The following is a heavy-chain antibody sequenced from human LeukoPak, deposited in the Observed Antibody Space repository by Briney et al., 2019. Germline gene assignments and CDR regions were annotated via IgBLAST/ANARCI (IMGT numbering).Heavy chain of an antibody. J-gene: IGHJ4*02. CDR1: GFSFSSYE. Sequence: GGSLRLSCVASGFSFSSYEMNWVRQAPGKGLEWVSYISSGGSVTYYADSVKGRFTISRDSAKNSLYLQINSLRAEDTAVYYCARRLYRVYYFDSWGQGTLVTVSS. CDR3: ARRLYRVYYFDS. V-gene: IGHV3-48*03. CDR2: ISSGGSVT. D-gene: IGHD2-8*01.